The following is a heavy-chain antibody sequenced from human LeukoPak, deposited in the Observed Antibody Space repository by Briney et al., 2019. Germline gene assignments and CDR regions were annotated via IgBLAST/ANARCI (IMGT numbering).Heavy chain of an antibody. CDR2: IYTSGST. D-gene: IGHD3-9*01. V-gene: IGHV4-4*07. CDR3: ARRGDILTGYYKGYYYYGMDV. J-gene: IGHJ6*02. Sequence: SETLSLTCTVSGGSISSYYWSWIRQPAGKGLEWIGRIYTSGSTNYNPSLKSRVTVSVDTSKNQFSLKLSSVTAADTAVYYCARRGDILTGYYKGYYYYGMDVWGQGTTVTVSS. CDR1: GGSISSYY.